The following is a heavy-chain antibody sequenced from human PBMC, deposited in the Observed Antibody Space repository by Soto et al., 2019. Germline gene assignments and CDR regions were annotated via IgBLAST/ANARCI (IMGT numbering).Heavy chain of an antibody. CDR2: IYYSGST. Sequence: SETLSLTCTVSGGSVSSGSYYWSWIRQPPGKGLEWIGYIYYSGSTNYNPSLKSRVTISVGTSKNQFSLRLTSVTSADTAVYYCARGGSYGDFFDYWGQGAQVTVSS. CDR3: ARGGSYGDFFDY. J-gene: IGHJ4*02. CDR1: GGSVSSGSYY. V-gene: IGHV4-61*01. D-gene: IGHD4-17*01.